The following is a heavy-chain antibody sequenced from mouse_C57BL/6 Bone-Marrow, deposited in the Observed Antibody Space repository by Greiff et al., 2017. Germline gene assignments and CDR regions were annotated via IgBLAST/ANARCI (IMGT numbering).Heavy chain of an antibody. Sequence: QVQLQQPGTELVKPAASVKLSCKASGYTFTSYWMHWVKQRPGQGLEWIGNINPSNGGTNYNAKFKSKATLTVDKSSSTAYMQLSSLTSEDSAVYYCARWGLRSVATGFAYWGQGTLVTVSA. V-gene: IGHV1-53*01. CDR3: ARWGLRSVATGFAY. D-gene: IGHD1-1*01. CDR1: GYTFTSYW. J-gene: IGHJ3*01. CDR2: INPSNGGT.